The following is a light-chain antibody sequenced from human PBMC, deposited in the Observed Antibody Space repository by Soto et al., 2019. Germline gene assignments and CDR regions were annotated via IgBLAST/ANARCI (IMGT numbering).Light chain of an antibody. J-gene: IGLJ2*01. V-gene: IGLV2-14*01. CDR1: SGDIGGYNY. CDR3: SSYTTNITPVV. Sequence: QSALTQPASVSGSPGQSITISCTGTSGDIGGYNYVSWYQQHPGKAPKLLISEVTKRPSGVSNRFSGSKSGNTASLTISGLQAEDEADYYCSSYTTNITPVVFGGGTKLTVL. CDR2: EVT.